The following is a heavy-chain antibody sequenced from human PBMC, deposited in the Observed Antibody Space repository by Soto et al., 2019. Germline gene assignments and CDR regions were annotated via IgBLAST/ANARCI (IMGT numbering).Heavy chain of an antibody. CDR1: GFTFSSYA. CDR2: ISSGGGNT. Sequence: PGGSLRLSCAASGFTFSSYATSWVRQAPGKGLEWVSAISSGGGNTYYADSVKGRFTISRDNSKNTLFLQMNSLRAEDTAVYYCAKTERYSSSSSDYWGQGTLVTVSS. J-gene: IGHJ4*02. D-gene: IGHD6-6*01. V-gene: IGHV3-23*01. CDR3: AKTERYSSSSSDY.